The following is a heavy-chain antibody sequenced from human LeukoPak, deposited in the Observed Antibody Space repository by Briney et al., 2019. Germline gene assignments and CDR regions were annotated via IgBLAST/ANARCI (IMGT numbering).Heavy chain of an antibody. D-gene: IGHD4-17*01. J-gene: IGHJ6*03. Sequence: GGSLRLSCAASGFTFSSHWMSWVRQAPGKGLEWVANINQDGSEKYYVDSVKGRFTIPRDNAKKSLYLQMNSLRAEDTAVYYCARDVRYGDYFHYYYMDVWGKGTTVTVSS. CDR3: ARDVRYGDYFHYYYMDV. CDR2: INQDGSEK. V-gene: IGHV3-7*01. CDR1: GFTFSSHW.